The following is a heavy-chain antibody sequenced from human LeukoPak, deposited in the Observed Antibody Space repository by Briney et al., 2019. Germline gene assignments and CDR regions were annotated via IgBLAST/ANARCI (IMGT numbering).Heavy chain of an antibody. Sequence: GGSLRLSCAASGFTFSSYGMHWVHQAPGKGLEWVAFIRYDGSNKYYADSVRGRFTISRDNSKNTLYLQMNSLRAEDTAVYYCAGARRDYWGQGTLVTVSS. CDR1: GFTFSSYG. V-gene: IGHV3-30*02. J-gene: IGHJ4*02. CDR2: IRYDGSNK. CDR3: AGARRDY. D-gene: IGHD6-6*01.